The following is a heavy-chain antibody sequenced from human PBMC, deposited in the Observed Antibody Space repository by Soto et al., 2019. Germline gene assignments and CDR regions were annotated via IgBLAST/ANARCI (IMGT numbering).Heavy chain of an antibody. V-gene: IGHV1-3*01. CDR1: GYTFTSYA. CDR3: ARSINYCGGDCYSNAFDI. CDR2: INAGNGNT. Sequence: ASVKVSFKASGYTFTSYAMHWVRQAPGQRLEWMGWINAGNGNTKYSQKFQGRVTITRDTSASTAYMELSSLRSEDTAVYYCARSINYCGGDCYSNAFDIWGQGTIVTLS. D-gene: IGHD2-21*02. J-gene: IGHJ3*02.